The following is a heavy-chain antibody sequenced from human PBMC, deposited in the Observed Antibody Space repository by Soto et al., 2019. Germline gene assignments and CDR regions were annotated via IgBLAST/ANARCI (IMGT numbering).Heavy chain of an antibody. V-gene: IGHV4-59*08. CDR2: IYYSGST. J-gene: IGHJ3*02. D-gene: IGHD6-13*01. CDR1: GGSISSYY. CDR3: ARRYSSAFDI. Sequence: QVQLQESGQGLVKPSETLSLTCTVSGGSISSYYWSWIRQPPGKGLEWIGYIYYSGSTNYNPSLKSRVTLPVDTSKNQFSLKLSSVTAADTAVYYCARRYSSAFDIWGQGTMVTVSS.